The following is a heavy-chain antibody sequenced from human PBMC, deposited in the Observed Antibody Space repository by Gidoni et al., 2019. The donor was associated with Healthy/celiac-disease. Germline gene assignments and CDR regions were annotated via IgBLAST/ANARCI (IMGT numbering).Heavy chain of an antibody. Sequence: QVQLQASGPGLVKPSQTLSLTCTVSGGSISSGDYYWSWIRQPPGKGLEWIGYIYYSGSTYYNPSLKSRVTISVDTSKNQFSLKLSSVTAADTAVYYCARDWATISPYYYGMDVWGQGTTVTVSS. D-gene: IGHD5-12*01. CDR3: ARDWATISPYYYGMDV. J-gene: IGHJ6*02. CDR2: IYYSGST. V-gene: IGHV4-30-4*01. CDR1: GGSISSGDYY.